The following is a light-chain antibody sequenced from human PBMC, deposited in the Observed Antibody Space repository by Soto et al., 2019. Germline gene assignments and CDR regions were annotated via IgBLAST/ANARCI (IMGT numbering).Light chain of an antibody. J-gene: IGLJ2*01. CDR1: SRDVGSYKL. CDR3: CSYAGGSTWI. Sequence: QSALTQPASVSGSPGQSITISCTGTSRDVGSYKLVSWYQQHPGKAPKVLIYEGTERPSGVSNRFSGSKSGNTASLTISGLQAEDEADYYCCSYAGGSTWIFGGGTKLTVL. CDR2: EGT. V-gene: IGLV2-23*01.